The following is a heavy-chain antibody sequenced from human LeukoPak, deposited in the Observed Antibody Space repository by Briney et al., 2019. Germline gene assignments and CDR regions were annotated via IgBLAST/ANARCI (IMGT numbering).Heavy chain of an antibody. D-gene: IGHD6-6*01. J-gene: IGHJ4*02. CDR1: GGSISSGGYS. CDR3: ARGYSSSSDFDY. V-gene: IGHV4-30-2*01. Sequence: SSETLSLTCAVSGGSISSGGYSWSWIRQPPGKGLEWIGYIYHSGSTYYNPSLKSRVTISVDRSKNQFSLKLSSVTAADTAVYYCARGYSSSSDFDYWGQGTLVTVSS. CDR2: IYHSGST.